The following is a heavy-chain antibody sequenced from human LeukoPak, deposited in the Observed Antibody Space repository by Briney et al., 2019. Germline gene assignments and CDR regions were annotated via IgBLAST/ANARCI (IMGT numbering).Heavy chain of an antibody. V-gene: IGHV3-7*01. J-gene: IGHJ4*02. CDR1: GFTFSGAW. Sequence: GGSLRLSCTASGFTFSGAWMTWVRQAPGKGLEWVANIREDGTEKNYVDSVKGQFTISRDNAKNSLFLQMSNLRDDDTAIYYCARHVGISFWGQGTLVTVSS. CDR2: IREDGTEK. D-gene: IGHD7-27*01. CDR3: ARHVGISF.